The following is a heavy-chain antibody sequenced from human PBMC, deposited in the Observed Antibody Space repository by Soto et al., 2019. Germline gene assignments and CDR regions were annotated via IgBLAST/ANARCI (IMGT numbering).Heavy chain of an antibody. Sequence: QVQLQESGPGLVKPSETLSLTCTVSGGSISSYYWSWIRQPPGKGLEWIWYIYYSGSTNYNPSLKSRVTISVDTSKNQFSLKLSSVTAADTAVYYCARSGSSGWYRKPFDYWGQGTLVTVSS. CDR3: ARSGSSGWYRKPFDY. D-gene: IGHD6-19*01. J-gene: IGHJ4*02. V-gene: IGHV4-59*08. CDR1: GGSISSYY. CDR2: IYYSGST.